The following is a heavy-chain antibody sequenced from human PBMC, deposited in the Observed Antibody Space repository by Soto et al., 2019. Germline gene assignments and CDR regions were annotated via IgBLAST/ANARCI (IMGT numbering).Heavy chain of an antibody. J-gene: IGHJ4*02. CDR2: IYPDGRT. D-gene: IGHD5-18*01. V-gene: IGHV3-66*04. Sequence: EVQLVESGGGLVQPGGSLRLSCAASGFTVTSNYMNWVRQAPGKGLEWVSLIYPDGRTHYADSVKGRFTISRDNSKNTVYLQMNSLSAEDTAVFYCASHREYNYGLRKWGQGTLVTVSS. CDR1: GFTVTSNY. CDR3: ASHREYNYGLRK.